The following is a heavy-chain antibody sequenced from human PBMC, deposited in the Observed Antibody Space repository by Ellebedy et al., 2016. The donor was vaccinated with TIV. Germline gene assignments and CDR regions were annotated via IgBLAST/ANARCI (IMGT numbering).Heavy chain of an antibody. Sequence: PGGSLRLSCVASGSSFRSYWMSWVRQAPGKGLEWVANIYQDGSNQYYVDSAKGRFTISRDNANKTLFLQMNSLGGEDTAVYYCAGRGSYGDYAVQINSWFDRWGRGTLVTVSS. CDR3: AGRGSYGDYAVQINSWFDR. D-gene: IGHD4-17*01. V-gene: IGHV3-7*01. J-gene: IGHJ5*02. CDR2: IYQDGSNQ. CDR1: GSSFRSYW.